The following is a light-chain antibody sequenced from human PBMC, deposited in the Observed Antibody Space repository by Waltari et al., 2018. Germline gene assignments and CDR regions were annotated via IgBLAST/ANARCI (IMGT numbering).Light chain of an antibody. J-gene: IGKJ5*01. V-gene: IGKV1-39*01. CDR1: QKIENY. Sequence: DIQMTQSPSSLSAAVGDRPIIPCRARQKIENYLNWYQQKPGGAPKLLIYAASSLQSGVPSRFSGSGSGTDFTLTISNLQPEDFATYYCQQTYSTPTITFGQGTRLDI. CDR3: QQTYSTPTIT. CDR2: AAS.